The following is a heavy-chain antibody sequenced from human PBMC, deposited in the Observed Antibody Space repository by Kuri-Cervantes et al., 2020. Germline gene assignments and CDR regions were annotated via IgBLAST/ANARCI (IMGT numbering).Heavy chain of an antibody. D-gene: IGHD3-10*01. CDR2: IIPIFGTA. V-gene: IGHV1-69*05. Sequence: SVKVSCKASGGTFSSYAISWVRQAPGQGLEWMGGIIPIFGTANYAQKFQGRVTITTDESTSTAYMELSSLRSEDTAVYYCARTLIFTMVRGRSDYFDYWGQGNLVTVSS. CDR3: ARTLIFTMVRGRSDYFDY. J-gene: IGHJ4*02. CDR1: GGTFSSYA.